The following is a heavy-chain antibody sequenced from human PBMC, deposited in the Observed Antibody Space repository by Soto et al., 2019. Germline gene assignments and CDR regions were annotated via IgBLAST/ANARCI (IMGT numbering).Heavy chain of an antibody. Sequence: QVQMQESGPGLVKPSQTLSLTCTVSGGSISSGGYYWSWIRQHPGKGLEWIGYIYYSGSTYYNPSLKSRVTISVDTSKNQFSLKLSSVTAADTAVYYCARGHDPIVNYYFDYWGQGTLVTVSS. V-gene: IGHV4-31*03. CDR3: ARGHDPIVNYYFDY. CDR1: GGSISSGGYY. D-gene: IGHD1-20*01. CDR2: IYYSGST. J-gene: IGHJ4*02.